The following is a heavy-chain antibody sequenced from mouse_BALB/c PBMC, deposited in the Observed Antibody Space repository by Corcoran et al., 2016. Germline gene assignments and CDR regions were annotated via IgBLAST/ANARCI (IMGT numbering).Heavy chain of an antibody. V-gene: IGHV9-1*02. CDR2: INTYTGEP. D-gene: IGHD4-1*01. Sequence: QIQLVQSGPELKKPGETVKISCKASGYTFTNYGMNWVKQAPGKGLKWMGWINTYTGEPTYADDFKGRFAFSLETSASTAYLQINNLKNEDMATYFCARWETGTCDYWSQGTTLTVSS. CDR3: ARWETGTCDY. CDR1: GYTFTNYG. J-gene: IGHJ2*01.